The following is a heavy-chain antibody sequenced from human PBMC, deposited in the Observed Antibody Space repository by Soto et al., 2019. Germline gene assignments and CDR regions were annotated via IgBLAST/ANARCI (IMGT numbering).Heavy chain of an antibody. V-gene: IGHV4-39*01. Sequence: ETLSLTWRLARRSISASSDHWSWFCLPPGKGLEWIENIRDNGITYNNQALQSRVTISVDTSKSQFSLKRTSVPAADMATYWFVRACWCETFGDNCFDPWGQGILFTVS. CDR2: IRDNGIT. CDR1: RRSISASSDH. CDR3: VRACWCETFGDNCFDP. D-gene: IGHD2-21*01. J-gene: IGHJ5*02.